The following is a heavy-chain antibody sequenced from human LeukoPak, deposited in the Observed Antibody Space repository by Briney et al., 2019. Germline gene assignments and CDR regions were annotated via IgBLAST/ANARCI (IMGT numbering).Heavy chain of an antibody. CDR2: IWYDGSNK. J-gene: IGHJ4*02. V-gene: IGHV3-33*01. CDR1: GFTFSSYG. D-gene: IGHD3-22*01. CDR3: ARDPGVVVITHLDY. Sequence: GGSLRLSCAASGFTFSSYGMHWVRQAPGKGLEGVVVIWYDGSNKYYADSVKGRFTISRDNSKNTLYLQMNSLRAEDTAVYYCARDPGVVVITHLDYWGQGTLVTVSS.